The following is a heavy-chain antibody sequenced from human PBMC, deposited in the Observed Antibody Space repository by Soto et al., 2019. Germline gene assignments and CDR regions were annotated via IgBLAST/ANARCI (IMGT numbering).Heavy chain of an antibody. CDR1: GYTLTELS. CDR2: FDPEDGET. V-gene: IGHV1-24*01. Sequence: QVQLVQSGAEVKKPGASVKVSCKVSGYTLTELSMHWVRQAPGKGLEWMGGFDPEDGETIYAQKFQGRVTMTEDTSTETAYVELSSLSAEDTAVYYCATRGLLRYFDWLLPFDYWGQGTLVTVSS. J-gene: IGHJ4*02. CDR3: ATRGLLRYFDWLLPFDY. D-gene: IGHD3-9*01.